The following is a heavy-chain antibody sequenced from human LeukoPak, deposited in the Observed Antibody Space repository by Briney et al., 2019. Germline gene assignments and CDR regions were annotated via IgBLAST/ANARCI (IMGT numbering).Heavy chain of an antibody. Sequence: GESLNISCHVSGYSFTNYWIAWVRQIRRKGLGWIGTIYPGEYDPRYSPSLQGQITMSVDKSTSTAYLQCSRLKDSDTAIYYCARHVMAGTYSTGLGYWGQGTLVTVSS. CDR3: ARHVMAGTYSTGLGY. J-gene: IGHJ4*02. D-gene: IGHD2-2*01. CDR1: GYSFTNYW. CDR2: IYPGEYDP. V-gene: IGHV5-51*01.